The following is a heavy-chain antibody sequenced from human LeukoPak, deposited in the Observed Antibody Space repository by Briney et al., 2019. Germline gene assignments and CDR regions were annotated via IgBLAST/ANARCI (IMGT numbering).Heavy chain of an antibody. D-gene: IGHD2-21*01. V-gene: IGHV4-34*01. CDR2: VSPGGYT. CDR3: ARIRCGHGHHMCYNH. CDR1: GVSISDYY. Sequence: PSETLSLTCAVSGVSISDYYWSWIRQCPGKGLEWIGEVSPGGYTNYNPSLKSRVIISEHPSESHLSLRLRSVTAADTAMSYCARIRCGHGHHMCYNHWAEGTLVTVSS. J-gene: IGHJ5*02.